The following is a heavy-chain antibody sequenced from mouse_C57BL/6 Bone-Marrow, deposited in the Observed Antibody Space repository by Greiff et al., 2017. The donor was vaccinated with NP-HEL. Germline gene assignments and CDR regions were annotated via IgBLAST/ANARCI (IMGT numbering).Heavy chain of an antibody. CDR3: AKGGGSSPYYFDY. D-gene: IGHD1-1*01. CDR1: GFSLTSYG. V-gene: IGHV2-5*01. J-gene: IGHJ2*01. Sequence: VKLMESGPGLVQPSQSLSITCTVSGFSLTSYGVHWVRQSPGKGLEWLGVIWRGGSTDYNAAFMSRLSITKDNSKSQVFFKMNRLQADDTAIYYCAKGGGSSPYYFDYWGQGTTLTVSS. CDR2: IWRGGST.